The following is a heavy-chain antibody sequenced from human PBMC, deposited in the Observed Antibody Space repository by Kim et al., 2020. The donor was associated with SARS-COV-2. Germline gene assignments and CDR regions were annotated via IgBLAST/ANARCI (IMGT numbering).Heavy chain of an antibody. CDR1: GFTFSSYG. J-gene: IGHJ6*02. D-gene: IGHD6-19*01. V-gene: IGHV3-30*18. CDR3: AKXXXSGXSSVWTYYYYGXXX. CDR2: ISYDGSNK. Sequence: GGSLRLSCAASGFTFSSYGMHWVRQAPGKGLEWVSVISYDGSNKYYADSVKGXXXISXNNSKNTLYQQMNXXXAEDTAVYYCAKXXXSGXSSVWTYYYYGXXXWGQGTXVAVSS.